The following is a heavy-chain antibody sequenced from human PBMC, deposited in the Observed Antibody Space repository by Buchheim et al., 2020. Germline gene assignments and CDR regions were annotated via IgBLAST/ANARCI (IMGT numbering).Heavy chain of an antibody. Sequence: QVQLVESGGGVVQPGRSLRLSCAASGFTFGSYAMHWVRQAPGKGLEWVAVISYDGSNKYYADSVKGRFTISRDNSKNTLYLQMNSLRAEDTAVYYCARGGAWLVKGLDYWGQGTL. CDR3: ARGGAWLVKGLDY. V-gene: IGHV3-30*04. J-gene: IGHJ4*02. CDR2: ISYDGSNK. D-gene: IGHD6-19*01. CDR1: GFTFGSYA.